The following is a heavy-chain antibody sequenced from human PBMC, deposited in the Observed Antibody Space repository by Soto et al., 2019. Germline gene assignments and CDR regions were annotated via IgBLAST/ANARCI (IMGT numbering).Heavy chain of an antibody. D-gene: IGHD3-16*01. CDR2: SRDKAQGYST. V-gene: IGHV3-72*01. J-gene: IGHJ5*02. Sequence: PGGSLRLSCAGSGFTLSDHYIDWVRQAPGKGLEWVGRSRDKAQGYSTAYAASVKGRFTTSRDESKNSLYLQLNSLRDEDTAVYYCAREMGACSDSSCYPGPYDSWGQGTLVTVSS. CDR3: AREMGACSDSSCYPGPYDS. CDR1: GFTLSDHY.